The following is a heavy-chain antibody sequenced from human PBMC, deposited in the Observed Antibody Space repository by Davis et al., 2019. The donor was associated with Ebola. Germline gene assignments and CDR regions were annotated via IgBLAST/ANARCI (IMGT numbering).Heavy chain of an antibody. J-gene: IGHJ3*02. V-gene: IGHV1-3*01. CDR1: RYTFTSYA. CDR3: ARVDSGSYYLDAFDI. D-gene: IGHD1-26*01. Sequence: ASVKVSCKASRYTFTSYAMHWVRQAPGQRLEWMGWINAGNGNTKYSQKFQGRVTITRDTSASTAYMELSSLRSEDTAVYYCARVDSGSYYLDAFDIWGQGTMVTVSS. CDR2: INAGNGNT.